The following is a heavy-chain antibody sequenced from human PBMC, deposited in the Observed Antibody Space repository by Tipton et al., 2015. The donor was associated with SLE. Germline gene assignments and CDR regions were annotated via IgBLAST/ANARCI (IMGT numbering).Heavy chain of an antibody. CDR1: GYNFTSYG. V-gene: IGHV1-18*01. Sequence: QVQLVQSGAEVKKPGASVKVSCKASGYNFTSYGISWVRQAPGQGLEWMGWISAYNGNTNYAQKLQGRVTMTTDTSTSTAYMELRSLRSDDTAVYYCARDGSGMVRGVADAFDIWGQGTMVTVSS. D-gene: IGHD3-10*01. CDR2: ISAYNGNT. CDR3: ARDGSGMVRGVADAFDI. J-gene: IGHJ3*02.